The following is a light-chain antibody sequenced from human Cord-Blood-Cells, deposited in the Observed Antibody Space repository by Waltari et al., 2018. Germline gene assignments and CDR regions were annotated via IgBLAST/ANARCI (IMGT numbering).Light chain of an antibody. CDR1: SSNIGAGYD. CDR3: QSYDSSLSGYYV. CDR2: GNS. J-gene: IGLJ1*01. V-gene: IGLV1-40*01. Sequence: QSVLTQPPSVSGAPGQRVTISCTGSSSNIGAGYDVHWYQQLPGTAPKLLIYGNSSRPAGVPDRFSGSKSGTSASLAITGLQAEDDADYYCQSYDSSLSGYYVFGTGTKVTVL.